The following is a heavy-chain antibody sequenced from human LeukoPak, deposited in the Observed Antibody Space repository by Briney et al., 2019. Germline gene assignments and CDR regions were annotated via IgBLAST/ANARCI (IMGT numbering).Heavy chain of an antibody. D-gene: IGHD4-23*01. CDR3: ARESYGGNSFLSYYFDY. V-gene: IGHV3-21*01. CDR1: GFTFSSYE. CDR2: ISSSSSYI. Sequence: SGGSLRLSCAASGFTFSSYEMNWVRQAPGKGLEWVSSISSSSSYIYYADSVKGRFTISRDNAKNSLYLQMNSLRAEDTAVYYCARESYGGNSFLSYYFDYWGQGTLVTVSS. J-gene: IGHJ4*02.